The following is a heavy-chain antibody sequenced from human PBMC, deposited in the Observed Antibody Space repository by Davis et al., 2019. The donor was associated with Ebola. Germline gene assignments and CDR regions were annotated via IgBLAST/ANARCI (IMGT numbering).Heavy chain of an antibody. J-gene: IGHJ5*02. CDR3: VRHYYDSSGYYLNWFDP. Sequence: MPSETLSLTCTVSGGSISSGDYYWSWIRQPPGKGLEWIGDINDSEGTNYNPSLKSRVTISVDTSKKHLSLNLSSVTAADTAVYYCVRHYYDSSGYYLNWFDPWGQGTLVSVTS. V-gene: IGHV4-30-4*01. CDR1: GGSISSGDYY. CDR2: INDSEGT. D-gene: IGHD3-22*01.